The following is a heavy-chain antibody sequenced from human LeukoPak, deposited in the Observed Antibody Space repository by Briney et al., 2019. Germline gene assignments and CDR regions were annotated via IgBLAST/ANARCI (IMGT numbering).Heavy chain of an antibody. CDR1: GYTFTDYD. D-gene: IGHD2-2*01. J-gene: IGHJ5*02. V-gene: IGHV1-8*02. CDR2: MNPDSGNT. CDR3: ARGLLGYCSSTSCFEPYNWFDP. Sequence: ASVKVSCKSSGYTFTDYDINWVRQAAGQGLEWMGWMNPDSGNTGYAQKFQGRVTMTRDTSTNTAYMELTSLRSDDTAVYYCARGLLGYCSSTSCFEPYNWFDPWGQGTLVTVSS.